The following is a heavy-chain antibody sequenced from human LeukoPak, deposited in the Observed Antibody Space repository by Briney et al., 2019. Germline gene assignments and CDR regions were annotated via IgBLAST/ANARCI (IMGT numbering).Heavy chain of an antibody. CDR2: IKLDGSEK. CDR3: ARASDILTGYTPVDY. V-gene: IGHV3-7*03. J-gene: IGHJ4*02. Sequence: GGSLRLSCAASGFIFGKYWMSWVRQAPGKGLEWVANIKLDGSEKNYVDSVKGRFTISRDNTKNSLYLQMNSLRAEDTAVFYCARASDILTGYTPVDYWGQGTLVTVSS. CDR1: GFIFGKYW. D-gene: IGHD3-9*01.